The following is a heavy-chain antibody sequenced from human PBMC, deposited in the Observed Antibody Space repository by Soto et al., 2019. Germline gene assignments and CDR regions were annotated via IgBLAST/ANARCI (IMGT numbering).Heavy chain of an antibody. V-gene: IGHV2-5*02. Sequence: QITLKESGPTLVKPTQTLTLTCTFSGFSLSTNGVGVGWIRRPPGKALEWLALIYWDDSKHYSPSMKSRLTITKDTSRNQVVLTMTNMDPVDTATDYGAKKGGGDYILGHWGQGTLVTASS. CDR3: AKKGGGDYILGH. CDR1: GFSLSTNGVG. D-gene: IGHD4-17*01. CDR2: IYWDDSK. J-gene: IGHJ4*02.